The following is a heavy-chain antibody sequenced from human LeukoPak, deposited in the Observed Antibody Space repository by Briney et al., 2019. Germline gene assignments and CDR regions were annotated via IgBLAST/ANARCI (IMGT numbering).Heavy chain of an antibody. Sequence: SETLSLTCTVSGGSTSTSSYYWSWIRQPPGKGLEWIANIYHSGNTFYNPSLKSRVSTLMDRSKNQFSLELSSVTAADTAVYYCAGSIVIPTALEGGNDAFDIWGQGTMVTVSS. CDR3: AGSIVIPTALEGGNDAFDI. CDR2: IYHSGNT. CDR1: GGSTSTSSYY. J-gene: IGHJ3*02. D-gene: IGHD2-2*01. V-gene: IGHV4-39*07.